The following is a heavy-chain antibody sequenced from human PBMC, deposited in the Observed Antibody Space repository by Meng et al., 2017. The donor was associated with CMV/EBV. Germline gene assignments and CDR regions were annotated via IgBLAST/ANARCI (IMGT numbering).Heavy chain of an antibody. Sequence: ASVKVSCKASGYTFTGYYMHWVRQAPGQGLEWMGWISPDSGGTNYAHKFQGRVTMNRDKAITAVYMELRSLTSDDTAVYYCLMTAWYPYGMDVWGQGTTVTVSS. D-gene: IGHD2-15*01. J-gene: IGHJ6*02. CDR3: LMTAWYPYGMDV. CDR2: ISPDSGGT. V-gene: IGHV1-2*07. CDR1: GYTFTGYY.